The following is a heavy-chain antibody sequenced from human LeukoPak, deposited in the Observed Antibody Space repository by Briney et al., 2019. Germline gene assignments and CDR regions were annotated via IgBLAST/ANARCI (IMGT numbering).Heavy chain of an antibody. V-gene: IGHV4-34*01. J-gene: IGHJ4*02. D-gene: IGHD5-12*01. CDR2: INHSGST. CDR1: GGSFSGYY. CDR3: AGDSGYPGY. Sequence: SETLSLTCAVYGGSFSGYYWSWIRQPPGKGLEWIGEINHSGSTNYNPFLKSRVTISVDTSKNQFSLKLSSVTAADTAVYYCAGDSGYPGYWGQGTLVTVSS.